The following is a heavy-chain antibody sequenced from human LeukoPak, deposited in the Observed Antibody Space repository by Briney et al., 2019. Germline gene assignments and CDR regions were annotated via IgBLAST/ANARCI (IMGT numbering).Heavy chain of an antibody. Sequence: ASVKVSCKTSGDSFTAYYMHWVRQAPGQGLECMGWINPNSGDTNYAQKFQGRVTMTSDASTSKAHLDLRGLRPEDTAVYFCAGGGIWCGDLKNWLDPWGQGTRVTVTS. CDR1: GDSFTAYY. D-gene: IGHD3-10*01. J-gene: IGHJ5*02. CDR3: AGGGIWCGDLKNWLDP. V-gene: IGHV1-2*02. CDR2: INPNSGDT.